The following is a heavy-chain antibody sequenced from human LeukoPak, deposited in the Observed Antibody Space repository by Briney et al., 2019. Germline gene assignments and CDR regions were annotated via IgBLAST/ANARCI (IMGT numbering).Heavy chain of an antibody. CDR1: GFIFTDYW. D-gene: IGHD3-10*02. J-gene: IGHJ4*02. Sequence: GGSMRLSCAASGFIFTDYWMHWVRQGPGKELEWVSRISGAGRGTNSADSMKGRSTISKDNAKSPAFLQMTILRAEAPGLYYCARFYVPEEHNPASYVAHWGQGILVTVSS. V-gene: IGHV3-74*01. CDR3: ARFYVPEEHNPASYVAH. CDR2: ISGAGRGT.